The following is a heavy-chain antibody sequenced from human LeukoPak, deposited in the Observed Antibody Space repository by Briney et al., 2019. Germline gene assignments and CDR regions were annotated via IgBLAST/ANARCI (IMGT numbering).Heavy chain of an antibody. J-gene: IGHJ4*02. Sequence: SETLSLTCTVSGGSISSYYWSWIRQPPGKGLEWIGYIYYSGSTNYNPSLKSRVTISVDTSKNQFSLKLSSVTAADTAVYYCAASFAGATGKYPFDYWGREPWSPSPQ. D-gene: IGHD1-26*01. V-gene: IGHV4-59*01. CDR2: IYYSGST. CDR1: GGSISSYY. CDR3: AASFAGATGKYPFDY.